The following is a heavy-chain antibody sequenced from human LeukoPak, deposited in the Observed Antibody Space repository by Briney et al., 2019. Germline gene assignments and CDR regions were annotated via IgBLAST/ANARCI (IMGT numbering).Heavy chain of an antibody. CDR1: GFTLSNYA. CDR2: IRGSGDTT. Sequence: GSLRLSRAASGFTLSNYAMSWVRQAPGKGLEWGSGIRGSGDTTYYADSVKGRFTTSRDNSKNTLYLQMNSLRAEDTAVYYCAKDPHYDSSGYSFDPWGQGTLVTVSS. J-gene: IGHJ5*02. D-gene: IGHD3-22*01. V-gene: IGHV3-23*01. CDR3: AKDPHYDSSGYSFDP.